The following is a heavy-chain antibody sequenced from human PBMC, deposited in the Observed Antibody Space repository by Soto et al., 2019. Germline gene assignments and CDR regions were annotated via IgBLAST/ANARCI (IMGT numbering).Heavy chain of an antibody. D-gene: IGHD3-9*01. CDR2: ISSSGSSI. J-gene: IGHJ4*02. Sequence: QRLSCAASGLRFTGYAMSWVRQAPGKGLEWVASISSSGSSIYYADSVKGRFTISRDNSKNTLYLQMNSLRPEDTDMSYCAKISDVDWLFLWGPGTLATVSS. V-gene: IGHV3-23*01. CDR1: GLRFTGYA. CDR3: AKISDVDWLFL.